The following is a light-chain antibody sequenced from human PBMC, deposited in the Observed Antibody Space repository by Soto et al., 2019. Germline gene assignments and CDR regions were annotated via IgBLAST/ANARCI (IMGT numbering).Light chain of an antibody. J-gene: IGLJ1*01. Sequence: QSVLTQPPSASGSPGQSVTISCTGTSSDVGGYNYVSWYQQHPGKAPKLMIYEVSKRPSGVPVRFSGSKSGNTASLTVSGLQAEDEADYYCSSYAGSNNLYGFGTGTKVTVL. CDR3: SSYAGSNNLYG. V-gene: IGLV2-8*01. CDR2: EVS. CDR1: SSDVGGYNY.